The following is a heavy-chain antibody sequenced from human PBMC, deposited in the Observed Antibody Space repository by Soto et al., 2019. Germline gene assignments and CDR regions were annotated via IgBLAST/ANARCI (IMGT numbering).Heavy chain of an antibody. CDR2: IYFDGITT. CDR1: GFTFNTHW. Sequence: EVQLVESGGGVGQPGGSLRLSCTASGFTFNTHWMHWARQAPGKGLVRVSRIYFDGITTNYADSVKGRLTVSRDNAKTTVYLHVNTLRDEDTAVYYCARGGAMGVDYWGQGTLVNVAS. J-gene: IGHJ4*02. D-gene: IGHD1-26*01. V-gene: IGHV3-74*01. CDR3: ARGGAMGVDY.